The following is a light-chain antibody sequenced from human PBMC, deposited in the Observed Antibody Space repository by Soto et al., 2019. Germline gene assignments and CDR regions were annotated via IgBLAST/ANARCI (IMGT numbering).Light chain of an antibody. J-gene: IGKJ4*01. CDR3: QQLNNYPST. CDR2: KAS. V-gene: IGKV1-5*03. Sequence: DIQMTQSPSTLSGSVGDRVTITCRASQTISSWLAWYQQKPGKAPKLLIYKASTLQSGVPSRFSGSGSGTEFTLTISSLQPEDFATYYCQQLNNYPSTFGGGTRVEIK. CDR1: QTISSW.